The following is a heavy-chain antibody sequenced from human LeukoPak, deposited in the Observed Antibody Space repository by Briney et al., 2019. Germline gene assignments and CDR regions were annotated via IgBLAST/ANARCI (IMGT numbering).Heavy chain of an antibody. CDR2: INDSGGST. V-gene: IGHV3-23*01. CDR3: AKVVSGSWFDP. J-gene: IGHJ5*02. D-gene: IGHD5-12*01. CDR1: GFTFSSYA. Sequence: GGSLRLSCAASGFTFSSYAMSWVRQAPGKGLEWVSAINDSGGSTYYTVSVKGRFTISRDTSKNTLYLHMIRLSAEASAFYYCAKVVSGSWFDPWGQGTLVTVSS.